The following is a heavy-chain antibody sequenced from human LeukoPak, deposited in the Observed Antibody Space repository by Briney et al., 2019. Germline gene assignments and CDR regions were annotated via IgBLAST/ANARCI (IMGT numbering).Heavy chain of an antibody. V-gene: IGHV4-59*03. D-gene: IGHD6-13*01. CDR3: AKYFAATGSASAPTKYF. J-gene: IGHJ1*01. Sequence: TSETLSLTCTVSGGSISGYHWSWIRQPPGKGLEWIGYIHYSGSTNYNPSLKSRVTISVDTSKNQFSLKLSSVTAADTAVYYCAKYFAATGSASAPTKYF. CDR2: IHYSGST. CDR1: GGSISGYH.